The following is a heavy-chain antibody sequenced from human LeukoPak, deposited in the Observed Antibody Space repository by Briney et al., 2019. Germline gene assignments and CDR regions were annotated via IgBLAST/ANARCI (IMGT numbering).Heavy chain of an antibody. CDR3: ARGIGATIIPFDY. J-gene: IGHJ4*02. CDR2: IYYSGTT. V-gene: IGHV4-39*01. D-gene: IGHD5-12*01. Sequence: SETLSLTCTVSGGSISSSSYYWGWIRQPPGKGLEWIGNIYYSGTTYHNQSLKSRVTISVDTSKNQFSLKLSSVTAADTAVYYCARGIGATIIPFDYWGQGTLVTVSS. CDR1: GGSISSSSYY.